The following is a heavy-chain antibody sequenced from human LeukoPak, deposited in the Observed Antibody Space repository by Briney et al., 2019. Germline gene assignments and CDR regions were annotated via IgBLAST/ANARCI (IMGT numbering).Heavy chain of an antibody. CDR2: INPNSGGT. J-gene: IGHJ4*02. V-gene: IGHV1-2*06. Sequence: ASVKVSCKASGYTFTGYYMHWVRQAPGQGLEWMGRINPNSGGTNYVQKFQGRVTMTRDTSISTAYMELSRLRSDDTAVYYCARDITIFGVVTFDYWGQGTLVTVSS. CDR1: GYTFTGYY. CDR3: ARDITIFGVVTFDY. D-gene: IGHD3-3*01.